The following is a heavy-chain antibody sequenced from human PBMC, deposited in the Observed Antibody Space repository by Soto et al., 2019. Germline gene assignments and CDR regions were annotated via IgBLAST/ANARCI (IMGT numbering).Heavy chain of an antibody. CDR3: ARGHSIFYGMDV. D-gene: IGHD2-21*01. J-gene: IGHJ6*02. CDR1: GFTFSDYY. Sequence: PGGSLSLSCAASGFTFSDYYMNWIRQAPGKGLEWVSYISSSGTTIYYADSVKGRFTISRDNAKNSLFLQMNSLRAEDTALYYCARGHSIFYGMDVWGQGTTVTVS. V-gene: IGHV3-11*01. CDR2: ISSSGTTI.